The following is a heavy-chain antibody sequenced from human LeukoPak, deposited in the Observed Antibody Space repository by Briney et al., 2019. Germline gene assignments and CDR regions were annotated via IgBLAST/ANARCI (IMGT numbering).Heavy chain of an antibody. CDR3: AAGATRYYFDY. Sequence: GESLRISCKGSGYSFSNYWITWVRQMPGKGLEWMGIIYPGDSDTRYSPSFQGQVTISADKSISTAYRQGSSLKASDTAMYDCAAGATRYYFDYWGQGTLVTVSS. CDR2: IYPGDSDT. V-gene: IGHV5-51*01. CDR1: GYSFSNYW. J-gene: IGHJ4*02. D-gene: IGHD1-26*01.